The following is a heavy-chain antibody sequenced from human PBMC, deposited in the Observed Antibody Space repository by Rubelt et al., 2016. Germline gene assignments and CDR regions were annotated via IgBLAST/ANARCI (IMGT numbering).Heavy chain of an antibody. D-gene: IGHD3-22*01. CDR2: IYYSGST. Sequence: QVQLQESGPGLVKPSQTLSLTCTVSGGSISSGGYYWSWIRQHPGKGLEWIGYIYYSGSTFYNPSLKSRFTISVDTSKNQFSRKLSSVTAADTAVYYCARDRDSSGYSAFDYWGQGTLVTVSS. V-gene: IGHV4-31*03. J-gene: IGHJ4*02. CDR1: GGSISSGGYY. CDR3: ARDRDSSGYSAFDY.